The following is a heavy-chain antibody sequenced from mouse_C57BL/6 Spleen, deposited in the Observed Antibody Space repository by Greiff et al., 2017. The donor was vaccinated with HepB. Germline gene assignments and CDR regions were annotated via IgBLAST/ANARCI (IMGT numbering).Heavy chain of an antibody. D-gene: IGHD2-3*01. CDR1: GYTFTSYW. J-gene: IGHJ3*01. CDR3: ARRDGYYRFFAY. Sequence: VQLQQSGAELVKPGASVKLSCKASGYTFTSYWMQWVKQRPGQGLEWIGEIDPSDSYTNYNQKFKGKATLTVDTSSSTAYMQLSSLTSEDSAVYYCARRDGYYRFFAYWGQGTLVTVSA. CDR2: IDPSDSYT. V-gene: IGHV1-50*01.